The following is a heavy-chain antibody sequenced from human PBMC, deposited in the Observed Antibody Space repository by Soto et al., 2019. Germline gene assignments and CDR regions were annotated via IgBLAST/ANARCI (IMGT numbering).Heavy chain of an antibody. D-gene: IGHD3-3*01. CDR1: GGSISSYY. Sequence: SETLSLTCTVSGGSISSYYWSWIRQPPGKGLEWIVYIYYSGSTNYNPSLKSRVTISVDTSKNQFSLKLSSVTAADTAVYYCARNYDFWSGYIALDYWGQGTLVTVSS. CDR2: IYYSGST. CDR3: ARNYDFWSGYIALDY. V-gene: IGHV4-59*01. J-gene: IGHJ4*02.